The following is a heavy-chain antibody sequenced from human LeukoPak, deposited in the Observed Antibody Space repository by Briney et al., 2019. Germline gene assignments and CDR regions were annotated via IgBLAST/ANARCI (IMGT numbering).Heavy chain of an antibody. CDR2: IDYDGGSG. D-gene: IGHD6-19*01. V-gene: IGHV3-23*01. Sequence: GGSLRLSCTVSGFTLSSYEMSWIRQAPGKGLEWVSSIDYDGGSGHYADSVKGRFTISRDNSNDTLFLHLNSLRGEDTAVYYCTRNSGWYGLSWGQGTLVTVSS. J-gene: IGHJ1*01. CDR1: GFTLSSYE. CDR3: TRNSGWYGLS.